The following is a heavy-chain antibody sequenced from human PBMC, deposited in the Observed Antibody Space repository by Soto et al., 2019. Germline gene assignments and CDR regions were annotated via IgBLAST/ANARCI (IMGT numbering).Heavy chain of an antibody. V-gene: IGHV5-10-1*01. Sequence: PGESLKISCKGSGYSFTSYWISWVRQMPGKGLEWMGRIDPSDSYTNYSPSFQGHVTISADKSISTAYLQWSSLKASDTAMYYCATTRIAVAGPSYYYYGMDVWGQGTTVTVSS. CDR3: ATTRIAVAGPSYYYYGMDV. D-gene: IGHD6-19*01. CDR1: GYSFTSYW. J-gene: IGHJ6*02. CDR2: IDPSDSYT.